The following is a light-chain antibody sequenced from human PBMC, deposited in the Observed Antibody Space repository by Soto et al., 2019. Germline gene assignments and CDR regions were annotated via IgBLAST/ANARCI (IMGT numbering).Light chain of an antibody. CDR2: GAS. Sequence: EIVMTQSPATLSVSPGERATLSCRASQSVSSNLAWYQQKPGQAPRLLIYGASTRATGIPARFSGSGSGTEFTLTISSQQSEDFAVYYCQQYNNWLRGTFGQGTKLEIK. CDR3: QQYNNWLRGT. J-gene: IGKJ2*01. CDR1: QSVSSN. V-gene: IGKV3-15*01.